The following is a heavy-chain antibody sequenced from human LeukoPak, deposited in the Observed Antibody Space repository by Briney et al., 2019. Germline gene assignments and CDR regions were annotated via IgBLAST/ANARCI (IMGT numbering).Heavy chain of an antibody. V-gene: IGHV1-18*01. Sequence: ASVKVSCKASGYTFTCYGINWVRQAPGQGLEWMGWVSPYNGNTNYAQRLQGRVTMTTDTSTSTAYMELRSLRSDDTAVYYCARDRVTIWSGYQNFDSWGQGTLVTVSS. CDR2: VSPYNGNT. CDR1: GYTFTCYG. CDR3: ARDRVTIWSGYQNFDS. J-gene: IGHJ4*02. D-gene: IGHD3-3*01.